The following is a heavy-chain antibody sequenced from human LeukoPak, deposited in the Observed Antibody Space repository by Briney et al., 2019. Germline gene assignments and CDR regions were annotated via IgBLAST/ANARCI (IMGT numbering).Heavy chain of an antibody. D-gene: IGHD1-1*01. J-gene: IGHJ4*02. CDR2: VSRSGGAT. CDR3: AKKGYNWNDVFDY. CDR1: GFSFTSYA. Sequence: GGSLRLSCAASGFSFTSYAMSWVRQAQGKGLEWVSAVSRSGGATYYADSVKGRFTISRDNSKNTLYLQMNSLRAEDTAVYYCAKKGYNWNDVFDYWGQGTLVTVSS. V-gene: IGHV3-23*01.